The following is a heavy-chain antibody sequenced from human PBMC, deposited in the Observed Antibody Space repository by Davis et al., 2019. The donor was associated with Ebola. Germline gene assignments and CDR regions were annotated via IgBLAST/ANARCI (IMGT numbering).Heavy chain of an antibody. CDR2: INPSGGST. J-gene: IGHJ4*02. V-gene: IGHV1-46*03. CDR3: ARDRVTVTTNLGFDY. D-gene: IGHD4-17*01. Sequence: ASVKVSCKASGYTFTSYYMHWVRQAPGQGLEWMGIINPSGGSTSYAQKFQGRVTMTRDTSTSTVYMELSSLRSEDTAVYYCARDRVTVTTNLGFDYWGQGTLVTVSS. CDR1: GYTFTSYY.